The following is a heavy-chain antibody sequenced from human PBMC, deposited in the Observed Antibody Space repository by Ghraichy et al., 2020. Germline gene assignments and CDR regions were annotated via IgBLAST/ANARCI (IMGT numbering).Heavy chain of an antibody. Sequence: GGSLRLSCAASGFTFSSYAMSWVRQAPGKGLEWVSAISGSGGSTYYADSVKGRFTISRDNSKNTLYLQMNSLRAEDTAVYYCAKDRPLLSIAVAGTGSFDIWGQGTLVTVSS. D-gene: IGHD6-19*01. CDR1: GFTFSSYA. J-gene: IGHJ3*02. V-gene: IGHV3-23*01. CDR2: ISGSGGST. CDR3: AKDRPLLSIAVAGTGSFDI.